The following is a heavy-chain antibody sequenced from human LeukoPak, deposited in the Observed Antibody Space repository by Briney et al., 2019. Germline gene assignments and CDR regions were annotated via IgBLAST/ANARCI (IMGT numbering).Heavy chain of an antibody. J-gene: IGHJ4*02. CDR2: ISSSGSVT. V-gene: IGHV3-11*04. CDR3: AKDLSSGSRRAY. CDR1: GFTFGDYY. Sequence: GGSLRLSCAASGFTFGDYYMTWIRQTPGKGLEWVSYISSSGSVTYNADSVKGRFTISRDNSKNTLYLQMNSLRAEDTGVYYCAKDLSSGSRRAYWGQGTLVTVSS. D-gene: IGHD6-19*01.